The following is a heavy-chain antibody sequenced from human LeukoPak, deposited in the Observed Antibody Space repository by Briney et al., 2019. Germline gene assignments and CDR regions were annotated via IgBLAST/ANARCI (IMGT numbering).Heavy chain of an antibody. D-gene: IGHD3-16*02. V-gene: IGHV3-66*01. CDR1: GFTVSSNY. Sequence: GGSLRLSCAASGFTVSSNYMSWVRQAPGKGLEWVSVIYSGGSTYYADSVKGRFTISRDNSKNTLYLQMNSLRAVDTALYYCARDRGGIGYYMDVWGKGTTVTVSS. CDR3: ARDRGGIGYYMDV. CDR2: IYSGGST. J-gene: IGHJ6*03.